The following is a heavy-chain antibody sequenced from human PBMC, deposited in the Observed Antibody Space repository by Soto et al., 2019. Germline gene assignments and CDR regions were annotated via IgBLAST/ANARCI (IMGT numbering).Heavy chain of an antibody. D-gene: IGHD1-26*01. V-gene: IGHV3-33*01. CDR2: IWYDGSNK. Sequence: GGSLRFSCVASGFTFSRYGMQWVRQAPGKGLEWVAVIWYDGSNKYYADSVKGRFTISRDNSKNTLYLQMNSLRAEDTAVYYCARSQWELNYYYYGMDVWGQGTTVTVSS. CDR3: ARSQWELNYYYYGMDV. CDR1: GFTFSRYG. J-gene: IGHJ6*02.